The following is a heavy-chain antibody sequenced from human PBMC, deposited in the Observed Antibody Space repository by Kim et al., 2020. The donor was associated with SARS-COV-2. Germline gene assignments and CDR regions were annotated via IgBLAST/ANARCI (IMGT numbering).Heavy chain of an antibody. D-gene: IGHD6-25*01. J-gene: IGHJ4*02. V-gene: IGHV3-33*06. Sequence: GGSLRLSCAASGFIFNEYGMHWVRQVPGKGLEWVAVIWYDGSIKDYADSVKGRFTISRDNSKNTLYLEMTSLRVDDAALYYCAKDRNRRQHLDLLDSWGQGALVTVSS. CDR3: AKDRNRRQHLDLLDS. CDR1: GFIFNEYG. CDR2: IWYDGSIK.